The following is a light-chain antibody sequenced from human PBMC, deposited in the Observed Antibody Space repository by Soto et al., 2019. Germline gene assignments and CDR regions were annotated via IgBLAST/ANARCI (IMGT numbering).Light chain of an antibody. V-gene: IGKV1-39*01. CDR3: QQTYSAPPT. J-gene: IGKJ4*01. CDR1: QSIANY. Sequence: DFQMTQSPSSLSASVGDRVTIICRASQSIANYLNWYQQKPGKAPSLLIYSASILQSGVPSRFSGSGSGTDFTLTISSLQPEDFATYFCQQTYSAPPTFGGGTKVEIK. CDR2: SAS.